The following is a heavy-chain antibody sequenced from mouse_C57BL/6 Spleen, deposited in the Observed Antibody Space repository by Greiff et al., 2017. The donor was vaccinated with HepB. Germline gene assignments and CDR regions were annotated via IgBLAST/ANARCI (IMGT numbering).Heavy chain of an antibody. CDR2: ISSGGDYI. D-gene: IGHD1-1*01. V-gene: IGHV5-9-1*02. CDR1: GFTFSSYA. J-gene: IGHJ3*01. Sequence: EVMLVESGEGLVKPGGSLKLSCAASGFTFSSYAMSWVRQTPEKRLEWVAYISSGGDYIYYADTVKGRFTISRDNARNTLYLQMSSLKSEDTAMYYCTRDRDYYGSSPQAWFAYWGQGTLVTVSA. CDR3: TRDRDYYGSSPQAWFAY.